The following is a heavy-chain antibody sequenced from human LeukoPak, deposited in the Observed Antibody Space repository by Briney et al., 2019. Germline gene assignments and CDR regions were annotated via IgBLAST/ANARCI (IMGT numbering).Heavy chain of an antibody. CDR2: ISAYNGNT. V-gene: IGHV1-18*01. CDR3: ARLREGNWFDP. Sequence: ASVKVSCKASGGTFSSYAISWVRQAPGQGLEWMGGISAYNGNTNYAQKLQGRVTMTTDTSTSTAYMELRSLRSDDTAVYYCARLREGNWFDPWGQGTLVTVSS. D-gene: IGHD4-17*01. J-gene: IGHJ5*02. CDR1: GGTFSSYA.